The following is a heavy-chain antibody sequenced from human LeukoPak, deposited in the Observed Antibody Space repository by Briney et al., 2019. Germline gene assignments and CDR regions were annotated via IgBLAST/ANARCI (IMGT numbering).Heavy chain of an antibody. CDR2: IYYSGST. J-gene: IGHJ4*02. CDR3: ARGGYGDYGDPFDY. D-gene: IGHD4-17*01. CDR1: GGSISSSSYY. Sequence: SETLSLTCTVSGGSISSSSYYWGWIRQPPGKGLEWIGSIYYSGSTNYNPSLKSRVTISVDTSKNQFSLKLSSVTAADTAVYYCARGGYGDYGDPFDYWGQGTLVTVSS. V-gene: IGHV4-39*07.